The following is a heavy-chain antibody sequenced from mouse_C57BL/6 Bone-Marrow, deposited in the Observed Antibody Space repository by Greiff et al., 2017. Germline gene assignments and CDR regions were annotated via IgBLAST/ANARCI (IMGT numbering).Heavy chain of an antibody. CDR2: IDPENGDT. Sequence: VQLQQSGAELVRPGASVKLSCTASGFNIKDDYMHWVKQRPEQGLEWIGWIDPENGDTEYASKFQGKATITADTSSNTAYLQLSSLTSEDTAVYYCTREITRMCAYWGQGTLVTVSA. V-gene: IGHV14-4*01. D-gene: IGHD2-4*01. J-gene: IGHJ3*01. CDR1: GFNIKDDY. CDR3: TREITRMCAY.